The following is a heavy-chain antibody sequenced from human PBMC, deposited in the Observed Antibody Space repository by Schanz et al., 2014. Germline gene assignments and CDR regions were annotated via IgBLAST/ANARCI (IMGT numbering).Heavy chain of an antibody. Sequence: QVQLVQSGGEVKTPGASVKVSCKASGYTFTRSGISWVRQAPGQGLEWMGWIGGFDGNTNFAQKLQGRVTMTTDTSTSTAYMELRSLRSDDTAVYYCARDNLVSSSWYNYYGMDVWGQGTTVTVSS. CDR2: IGGFDGNT. V-gene: IGHV1-18*01. D-gene: IGHD6-13*01. J-gene: IGHJ6*02. CDR1: GYTFTRSG. CDR3: ARDNLVSSSWYNYYGMDV.